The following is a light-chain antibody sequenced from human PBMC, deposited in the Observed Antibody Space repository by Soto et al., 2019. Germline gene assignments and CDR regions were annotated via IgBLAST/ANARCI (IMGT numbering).Light chain of an antibody. V-gene: IGKV3-15*01. CDR1: QSVSSN. Sequence: DIVMTQSPATLSVSPGERATLSCRASQSVSSNLAWYQQKPGQAPRLLIYGASTRATGIPARFSGSGSGTEFTLTISRLEPEDFAVYYCQQYGSSPRTFGQGTKVDIK. J-gene: IGKJ1*01. CDR2: GAS. CDR3: QQYGSSPRT.